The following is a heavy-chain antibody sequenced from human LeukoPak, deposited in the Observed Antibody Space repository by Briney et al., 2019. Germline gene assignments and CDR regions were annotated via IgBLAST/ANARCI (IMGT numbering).Heavy chain of an antibody. Sequence: PGRSLRLSCAASGFTFSSYGMHWVRQAPGKGLEWVAVIWYDGSNKYYADSVKGRFTISRDNSKNTLYLQMNSLGAEDTAVYYCAKDLKYSSSWYVRGFDYWGQGTLVTVSS. V-gene: IGHV3-33*06. D-gene: IGHD6-13*01. CDR1: GFTFSSYG. CDR3: AKDLKYSSSWYVRGFDY. CDR2: IWYDGSNK. J-gene: IGHJ4*02.